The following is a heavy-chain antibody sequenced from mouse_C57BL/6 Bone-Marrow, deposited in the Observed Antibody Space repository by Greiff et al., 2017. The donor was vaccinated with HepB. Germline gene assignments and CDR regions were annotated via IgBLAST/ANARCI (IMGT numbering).Heavy chain of an antibody. D-gene: IGHD1-2*01. Sequence: QVQLQQSGPGLVQPSQSLSITCTVSGFSLTSYGVHWVRQSPGKGLEWLGVIWSGGSTDYNAAFISRLSISKDNSKSQVFFKMNSLQADDTAIYYCARNPLLRGYAMDYWGQGTSVTVSS. CDR1: GFSLTSYG. CDR3: ARNPLLRGYAMDY. J-gene: IGHJ4*01. CDR2: IWSGGST. V-gene: IGHV2-2*01.